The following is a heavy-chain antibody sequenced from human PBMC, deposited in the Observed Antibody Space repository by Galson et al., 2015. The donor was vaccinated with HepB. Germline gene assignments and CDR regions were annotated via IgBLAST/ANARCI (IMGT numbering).Heavy chain of an antibody. CDR2: IYSGGST. D-gene: IGHD3-22*01. V-gene: IGHV3-53*01. CDR3: ARGPEGYFAYYFDY. CDR1: GFTVSSNY. Sequence: SLRLSCAASGFTVSSNYMSWVRQAPGKGLEWVSVIYSGGSTYYADSVKGRFTISRDNSKNTLYLQMNSLRAEDTAVYYCARGPEGYFAYYFDYWGQGTLVTVSS. J-gene: IGHJ4*02.